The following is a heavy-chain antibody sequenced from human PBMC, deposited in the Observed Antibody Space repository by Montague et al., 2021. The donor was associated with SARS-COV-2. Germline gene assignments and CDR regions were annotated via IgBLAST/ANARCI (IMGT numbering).Heavy chain of an antibody. CDR3: AHRRGLLLSDAFDI. V-gene: IGHV2-5*02. J-gene: IGHJ3*02. Sequence: PALVKPTQTLTLTCTFSGFSLSTSGAGVGWIRQPPGKALEWLALIYWDDDKRYSPSLKSRLTITKDTSKNQVVLTMTNMDPVDTATYYCAHRRGLLLSDAFDIWGRGTMVTVSS. D-gene: IGHD1-26*01. CDR1: GFSLSTSGAG. CDR2: IYWDDDK.